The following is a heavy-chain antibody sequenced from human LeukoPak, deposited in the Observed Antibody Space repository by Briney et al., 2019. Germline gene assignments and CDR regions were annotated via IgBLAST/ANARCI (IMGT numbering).Heavy chain of an antibody. J-gene: IGHJ4*02. D-gene: IGHD1-26*01. CDR3: VRNEWGDY. CDR2: ITSSSSTI. Sequence: TGGSLRLSCAASGFSFSTYTMNWARQAPGKGLEWLSYITSSSSTIYYADSVEGRFTVSRDNAKNSLHLQMNSLRDEDTAVYYCVRNEWGDYWGQGTAVTVSS. V-gene: IGHV3-48*02. CDR1: GFSFSTYT.